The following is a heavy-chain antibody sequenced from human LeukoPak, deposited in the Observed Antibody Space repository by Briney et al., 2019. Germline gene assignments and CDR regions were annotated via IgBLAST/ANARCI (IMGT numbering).Heavy chain of an antibody. D-gene: IGHD1-26*01. Sequence: GGSLRLSCAASGFTFSSYSMNWVRQAPGKGLEWVSYISSSSSTIYYADSVKGRFTISRDNAKNSLYLQMNSLRAEDTAVYYCARDRVPYSGSYYGFDYWGQGALVTVSS. CDR1: GFTFSSYS. J-gene: IGHJ4*02. V-gene: IGHV3-48*01. CDR3: ARDRVPYSGSYYGFDY. CDR2: ISSSSSTI.